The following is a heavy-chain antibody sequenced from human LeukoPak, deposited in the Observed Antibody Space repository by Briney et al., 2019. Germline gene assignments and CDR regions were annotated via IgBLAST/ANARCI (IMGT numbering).Heavy chain of an antibody. CDR2: THDNGNS. D-gene: IGHD6-13*01. Sequence: SETLSLTCTVSGGSITNNYWARIRQPPGKGLEWIGYTHDNGNSNYNPSLRSRVTISIDTSKNQFSLKLTSVTAADTAVYYCARDRSAAPADYWGQGTLVTVSS. V-gene: IGHV4-59*13. CDR3: ARDRSAAPADY. J-gene: IGHJ4*02. CDR1: GGSITNNY.